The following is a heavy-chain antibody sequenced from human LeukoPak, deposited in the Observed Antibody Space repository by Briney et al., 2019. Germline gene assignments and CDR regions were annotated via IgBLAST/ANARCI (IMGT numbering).Heavy chain of an antibody. J-gene: IGHJ4*02. V-gene: IGHV3-23*01. CDR1: GFTFDTTD. Sequence: GGSLRLSCAASGFTFDTTDMTWVRQAPGKGPEWLSCISGTGDRTYYADSVRGRFTISRDNSKNMLYLQMTSLRVEDTVTYYCVKNSGIWSFWGRGTLAAVSS. D-gene: IGHD1-26*01. CDR3: VKNSGIWSF. CDR2: ISGTGDRT.